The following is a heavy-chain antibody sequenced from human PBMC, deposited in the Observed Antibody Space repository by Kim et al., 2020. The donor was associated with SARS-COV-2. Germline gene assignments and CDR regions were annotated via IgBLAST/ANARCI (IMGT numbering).Heavy chain of an antibody. CDR2: ISYDGSNK. V-gene: IGHV3-30*04. CDR3: ARDSSSSSSRWVWGYYY. CDR1: GFTFSSYA. J-gene: IGHJ6*01. Sequence: GGSLRLSCAASGFTFSSYAMHWVRQAPGKGLEWVAVISYDGSNKYYADSVKGRFTISRDNSKNTLYLQMNSLRAVDTAVYYCARDSSSSSSRWVWGYYY. D-gene: IGHD6-13*01.